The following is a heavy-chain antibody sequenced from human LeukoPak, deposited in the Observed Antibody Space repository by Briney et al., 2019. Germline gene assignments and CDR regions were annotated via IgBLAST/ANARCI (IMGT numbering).Heavy chain of an antibody. CDR1: GGSISSSNYY. Sequence: SETLSLTCTVSGGSISSSNYYWGWIRQPPGKGLEWIGSIFSSGITYYNPSLKSRVTISVDTSKNQFSLKLSSVTAADTAVYYCARYNHGDYVPLDHWGQGTLVTVSS. CDR3: ARYNHGDYVPLDH. CDR2: IFSSGIT. D-gene: IGHD4-17*01. V-gene: IGHV4-39*01. J-gene: IGHJ4*02.